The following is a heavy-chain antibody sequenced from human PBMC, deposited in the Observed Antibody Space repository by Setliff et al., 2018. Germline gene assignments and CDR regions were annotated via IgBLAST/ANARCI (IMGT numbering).Heavy chain of an antibody. CDR1: GGSISSYY. J-gene: IGHJ4*02. CDR3: ARDRTRFTMVRRVIITRAFDY. CDR2: IYIGGSA. D-gene: IGHD3-10*01. Sequence: SETLSLTCTVSGGSISSYYWSWIRQPAGKGLEWIGHIYIGGSANYNPSLKSRVTISVDTSKNQFSLKLSSVTAADTAVYYCARDRTRFTMVRRVIITRAFDYWGQGTLVTVSS. V-gene: IGHV4-4*07.